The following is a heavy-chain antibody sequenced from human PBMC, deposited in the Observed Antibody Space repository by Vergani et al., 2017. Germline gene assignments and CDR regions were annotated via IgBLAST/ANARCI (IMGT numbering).Heavy chain of an antibody. CDR3: ARGKTPPIVVVIGDAFDI. D-gene: IGHD3-22*01. J-gene: IGHJ3*02. Sequence: QVQLQESGPGLVKPSETLSLTCTVSGGSISSHYWSWIRQPPGKGLEWIGYIYYSGSTNYNPSLKSRVTISVDTSKNQFSLKLNSVTAADTAVYYCARGKTPPIVVVIGDAFDIWGQGTMVTVSS. CDR1: GGSISSHY. V-gene: IGHV4-59*11. CDR2: IYYSGST.